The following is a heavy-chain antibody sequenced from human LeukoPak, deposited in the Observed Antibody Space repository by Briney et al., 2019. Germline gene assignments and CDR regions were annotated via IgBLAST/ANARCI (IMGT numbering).Heavy chain of an antibody. V-gene: IGHV1-46*01. Sequence: ASVKVSCKASGYTFTSYYMHWVRQAPGQGVEWMGIINPSGCSTSYAQKFQGRVTMTRDTSTSTVYMELRSLRSEDTAVYYCASGGLEMATIFDYWGQGTLVTVSS. D-gene: IGHD5-24*01. J-gene: IGHJ4*02. CDR3: ASGGLEMATIFDY. CDR1: GYTFTSYY. CDR2: INPSGCST.